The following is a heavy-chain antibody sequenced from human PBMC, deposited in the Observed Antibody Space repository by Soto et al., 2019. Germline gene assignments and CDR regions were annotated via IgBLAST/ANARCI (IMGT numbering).Heavy chain of an antibody. CDR2: IDPIDSYT. J-gene: IGHJ6*02. V-gene: IGHV5-10-1*01. Sequence: PGESLKISCKGSGYSFTSYWISRVRQMPGKGLEWMGRIDPIDSYTNYSPSFQGHVTISRDDSKNTAYLQMNSLKTEDTAVYYCTSRGTAAAGTIYYYGMDVWGQGTTVNVSS. CDR1: GYSFTSYW. D-gene: IGHD6-13*01. CDR3: TSRGTAAAGTIYYYGMDV.